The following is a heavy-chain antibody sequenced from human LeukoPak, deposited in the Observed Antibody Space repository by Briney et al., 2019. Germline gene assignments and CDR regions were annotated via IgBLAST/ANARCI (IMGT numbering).Heavy chain of an antibody. CDR1: GYAFTNYY. J-gene: IGHJ3*02. V-gene: IGHV1-46*01. CDR3: AREVQKFSTREWTDAFDI. Sequence: ASVKVSCKASGYAFTNYYMHWVRQAPGQGLEWMGIINPSGGSTSYAQKFQGRVTMTRDMSTSTVYMELSSLRSEDTAVYYCAREVQKFSTREWTDAFDIWGQGTMVTVSS. D-gene: IGHD3-3*01. CDR2: INPSGGST.